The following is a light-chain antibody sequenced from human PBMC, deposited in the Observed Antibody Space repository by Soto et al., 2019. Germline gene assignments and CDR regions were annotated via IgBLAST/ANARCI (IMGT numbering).Light chain of an antibody. J-gene: IGKJ1*01. CDR1: QDISNF. V-gene: IGKV1-27*01. CDR2: AAS. Sequence: DIPMTQSPSSLSASVGDRVTITCRASQDISNFLAWYQQKPGKVPKLLINAASTLQSGVPSRFSGSGSGTDFTLTISSLQPEDVAIYYCQKYNSAPWTFGQGTKVEIK. CDR3: QKYNSAPWT.